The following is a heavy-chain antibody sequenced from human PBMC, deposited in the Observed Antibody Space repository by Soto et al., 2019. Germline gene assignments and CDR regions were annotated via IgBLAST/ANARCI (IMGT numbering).Heavy chain of an antibody. V-gene: IGHV1-18*04. J-gene: IGHJ4*02. CDR3: ARGSPFDY. CDR2: ISGYNGNS. CDR1: GYTLTSYG. D-gene: IGHD6-6*01. Sequence: QVRLVQSGAEVKKPGASVKVSCKASGYTLTSYGISWVRQAPGQGLEWLGWISGYNGNSNYAQKFQGRVTVTTDTSTSTAYMELRSLRSDDTAVYSCARGSPFDYWGQGTLITVSS.